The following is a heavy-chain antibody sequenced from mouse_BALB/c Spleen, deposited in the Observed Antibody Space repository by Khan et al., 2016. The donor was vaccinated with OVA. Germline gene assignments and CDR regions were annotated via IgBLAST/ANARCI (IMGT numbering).Heavy chain of an antibody. V-gene: IGHV1-4*01. CDR3: AREGAYYRSDGWFSY. D-gene: IGHD2-14*01. CDR1: GYTFTTYT. J-gene: IGHJ3*01. CDR2: INPSHGYT. Sequence: QVRLQQSGAELARPGASVKMSCKASGYTFTTYTMHWVKQRPGQGLEWIGYINPSHGYTNYNQKFKDKSTLTADKSSSTAYMQLSSLTSDYSAVYYCAREGAYYRSDGWFSYWGQGTLVTVSA.